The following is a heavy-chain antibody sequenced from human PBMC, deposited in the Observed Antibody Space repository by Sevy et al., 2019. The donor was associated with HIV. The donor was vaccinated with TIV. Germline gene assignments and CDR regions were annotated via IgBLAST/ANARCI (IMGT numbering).Heavy chain of an antibody. J-gene: IGHJ6*02. CDR2: IKQDGSEK. D-gene: IGHD3-3*01. CDR1: GFTFSSYW. V-gene: IGHV3-7*01. CDR3: ARVFTIFDPGMDV. Sequence: GGSLRLSCAASGFTFSSYWMSWVRQAPGKGLEWVANIKQDGSEKYYVDSVKGRFTISRDNAKNSLYLQMNSLRAEVTAVDYCARVFTIFDPGMDVWGQGTTVTVSS.